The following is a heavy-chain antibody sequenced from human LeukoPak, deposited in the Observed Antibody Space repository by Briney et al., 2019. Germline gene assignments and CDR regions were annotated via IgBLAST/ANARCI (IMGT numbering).Heavy chain of an antibody. D-gene: IGHD5-18*01. CDR1: GFTFSSYE. CDR2: ISSSGSTI. J-gene: IGHJ4*02. CDR3: ARGDSGYSYGPGVLDY. Sequence: GGSLRLSCAASGFTFSSYEMNWVRQAPGKGLEWVSYISSSGSTIYYADSVKGRFTISRDNAKNTLYLQMNSLRAEDTAVYYCARGDSGYSYGPGVLDYWGQGTLVTVSS. V-gene: IGHV3-48*03.